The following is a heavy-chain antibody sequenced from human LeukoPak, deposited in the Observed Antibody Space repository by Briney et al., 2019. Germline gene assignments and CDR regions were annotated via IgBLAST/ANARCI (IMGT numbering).Heavy chain of an antibody. V-gene: IGHV3-30*04. Sequence: GGSLRLSCAASGFTFSSYAMHWVRQAPGKGLEWVAVISYDGSNKYYADSVKGRFTISRDNSKNTLYLQMNSLRADDTAVYYCAKVVTVAGTSDYWGQGTLVTVSS. D-gene: IGHD6-19*01. J-gene: IGHJ4*02. CDR1: GFTFSSYA. CDR3: AKVVTVAGTSDY. CDR2: ISYDGSNK.